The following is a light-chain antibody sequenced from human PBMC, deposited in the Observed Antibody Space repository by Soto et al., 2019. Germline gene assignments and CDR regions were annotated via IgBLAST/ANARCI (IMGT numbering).Light chain of an antibody. CDR2: DVN. J-gene: IGLJ3*02. Sequence: QSVLTQPASVSGSPGQSITISFSGTSSDVGGSNYVSWYQQHPGKAPKLMIYDVNNRPSGGSDSFSGSKSGNTASLTISGLQPEDEADYYCSSYVRSGISLFGGGTKLTVL. CDR3: SSYVRSGISL. V-gene: IGLV2-14*03. CDR1: SSDVGGSNY.